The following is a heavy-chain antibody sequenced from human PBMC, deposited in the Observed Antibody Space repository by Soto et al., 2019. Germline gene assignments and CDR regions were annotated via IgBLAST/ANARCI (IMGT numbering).Heavy chain of an antibody. J-gene: IGHJ4*02. D-gene: IGHD5-18*01. CDR1: GYTFTSYY. V-gene: IGHV1-46*01. CDR2: INPSGGST. CDR3: ARDADTAMAAGPCLDY. Sequence: ASVKVSCKASGYTFTSYYMHWVRQAPGQWLEWMGIINPSGGSTSYAQKFQGRVTMTTDTSTSTVYMELSSLRSEDTAVYYCARDADTAMAAGPCLDYWGQGTLVTVSS.